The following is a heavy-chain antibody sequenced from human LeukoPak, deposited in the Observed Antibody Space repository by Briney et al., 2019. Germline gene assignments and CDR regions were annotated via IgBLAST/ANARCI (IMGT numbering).Heavy chain of an antibody. Sequence: ASETLSPTCTVSGGSISSGGYYWSWIRQHPGKGLEWIGYIYYSGSTYYNPSLKSRVTISVDTSKNQFSLKLSSVTAADTAVYYCARDLGQLEYFDYWGQGTLVTVSS. V-gene: IGHV4-31*03. CDR2: IYYSGST. D-gene: IGHD6-6*01. J-gene: IGHJ4*02. CDR3: ARDLGQLEYFDY. CDR1: GGSISSGGYY.